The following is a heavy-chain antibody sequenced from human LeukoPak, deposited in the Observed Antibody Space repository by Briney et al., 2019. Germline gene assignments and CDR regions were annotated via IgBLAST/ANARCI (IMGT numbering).Heavy chain of an antibody. CDR1: GYTFTSFH. CDR3: ARDRAIVGATSWFDP. J-gene: IGHJ5*02. V-gene: IGHV1-18*01. CDR2: ISAYNGNT. Sequence: ASVKVSCKASGYTFTSFHINWVRQAPGQGLEWMGWISAYNGNTNYAQKLQGRVTMTTDTSTSTAYMELRRLRSDDTAVYYCARDRAIVGATSWFDPWGQGTLVTVSS. D-gene: IGHD1-26*01.